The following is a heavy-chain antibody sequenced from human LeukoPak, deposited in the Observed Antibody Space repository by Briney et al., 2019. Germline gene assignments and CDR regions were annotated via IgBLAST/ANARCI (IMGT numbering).Heavy chain of an antibody. CDR1: GYSFTSYW. CDR2: IYPGDSDT. V-gene: IGHV5-51*01. CDR3: ARHSGGGGSSRDDAFDI. J-gene: IGHJ3*02. D-gene: IGHD1-26*01. Sequence: GESLKISCKGSGYSFTSYWIGWVRQMPGKGLEWMGIIYPGDSDTRYSPSFQGQDTISADKSISTAYLQWSSLKASDTAMYYCARHSGGGGSSRDDAFDIWGQGTMVTVSS.